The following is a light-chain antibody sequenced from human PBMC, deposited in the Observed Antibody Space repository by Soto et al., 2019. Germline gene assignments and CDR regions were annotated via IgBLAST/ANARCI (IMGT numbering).Light chain of an antibody. Sequence: EIVLTQSPGTLSLSPGERATLSCRASQSVSSSHLAWYQHKPGQAPRLLIYAASSRATGSPDRFSGGGSGTEFTLTISSLQSEDFEIYYCQQYNNWPITFGQGTRLEIK. CDR2: AAS. V-gene: IGKV3D-15*01. CDR1: QSVSSSH. CDR3: QQYNNWPIT. J-gene: IGKJ5*01.